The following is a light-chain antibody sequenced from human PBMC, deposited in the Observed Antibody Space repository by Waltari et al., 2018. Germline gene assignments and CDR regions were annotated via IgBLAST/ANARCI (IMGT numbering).Light chain of an antibody. V-gene: IGKV3-11*01. CDR3: QQRTNWPLT. Sequence: EIVLTQSPATLSLSPGERANLSCRASQSVSVFLAWYQQKPGQAPRLLIYDASSRASGIPARFSGSGSGTDFTLTISNLEPEDFAVYYCQQRTNWPLTFGGGTKVEIK. J-gene: IGKJ4*01. CDR2: DAS. CDR1: QSVSVF.